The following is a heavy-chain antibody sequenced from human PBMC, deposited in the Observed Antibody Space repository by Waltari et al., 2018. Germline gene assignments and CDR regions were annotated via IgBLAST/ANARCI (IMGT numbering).Heavy chain of an antibody. CDR1: GGSFSGYY. J-gene: IGHJ4*02. CDR2: INHSGST. Sequence: QVQLQQWGAGLLKPSETLSLTCAVYGGSFSGYYWSWIRQPPGKGLEWIGEINHSGSTNYNPSLKSRVTISVDTSKNQFSLKLSSVTAADTAVYYCARAPEKAAIDYWGQGTLVTVSS. CDR3: ARAPEKAAIDY. D-gene: IGHD6-13*01. V-gene: IGHV4-34*01.